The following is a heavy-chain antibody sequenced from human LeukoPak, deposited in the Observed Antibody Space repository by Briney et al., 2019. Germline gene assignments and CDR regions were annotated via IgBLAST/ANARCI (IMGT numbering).Heavy chain of an antibody. D-gene: IGHD2-15*01. CDR3: NTDPDVVVVAAKYFDY. J-gene: IGHJ4*02. V-gene: IGHV3-15*01. CDR2: IKSKTDGGTT. Sequence: GGPLRLSCAASGFTFSNAWMSWVRQAPGKGLEWVGRIKSKTDGGTTDYAAPVKGRFTISRDDSKNTLYLQMNSLKTEDTAVYYCNTDPDVVVVAAKYFDYWGQGTLVTVSS. CDR1: GFTFSNAW.